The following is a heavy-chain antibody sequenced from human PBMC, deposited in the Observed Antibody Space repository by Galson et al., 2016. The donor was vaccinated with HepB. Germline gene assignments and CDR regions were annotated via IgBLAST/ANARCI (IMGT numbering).Heavy chain of an antibody. CDR3: ARGPHYDFWSGSQPDY. J-gene: IGHJ4*02. D-gene: IGHD3-3*01. Sequence: SVKVSCKASGYTFIRYGISWVRQAPGQGLEWLGWISIYGGNTNYAPKIQGRVTMTADNATTTAYMELRSLISDDLAVYYCARGPHYDFWSGSQPDYWGQGTLVTVSS. CDR2: ISIYGGNT. V-gene: IGHV1-18*03. CDR1: GYTFIRYG.